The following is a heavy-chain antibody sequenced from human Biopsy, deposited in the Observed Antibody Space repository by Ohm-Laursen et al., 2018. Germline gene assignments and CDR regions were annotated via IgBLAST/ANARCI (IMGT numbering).Heavy chain of an antibody. J-gene: IGHJ4*02. Sequence: GSSVKVSCKPSGYTFTDYYIHWVRQAPGQGPEWMGWINPKSGGTKYAQKFQGRVTMTRDTSIDTVHMELSRPTSDDTALYYCAKDCGLGGDRDYWGQGTLVTVSS. CDR2: INPKSGGT. CDR1: GYTFTDYY. CDR3: AKDCGLGGDRDY. D-gene: IGHD2-21*01. V-gene: IGHV1-2*02.